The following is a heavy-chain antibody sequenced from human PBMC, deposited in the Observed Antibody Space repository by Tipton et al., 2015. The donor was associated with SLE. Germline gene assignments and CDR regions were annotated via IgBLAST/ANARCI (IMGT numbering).Heavy chain of an antibody. J-gene: IGHJ4*02. CDR3: ARQDYGGNVVY. V-gene: IGHV4-59*08. CDR2: IYYSGST. Sequence: LRLSCTVSGGSISSYYWSWIRQPPGKGLEWIGYIYYSGSTNYNPSLKSRVTISVDTSKNHFSLKLSSVTAADTAVYYCARQDYGGNVVYWGQGTLVTVSS. D-gene: IGHD4-23*01. CDR1: GGSISSYY.